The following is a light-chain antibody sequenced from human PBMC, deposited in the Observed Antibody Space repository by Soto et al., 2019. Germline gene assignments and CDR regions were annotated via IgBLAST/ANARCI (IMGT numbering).Light chain of an antibody. CDR1: QSVSSSY. Sequence: EIVLTQSPGTLSLSPGERATLSCRASQSVSSSYLAWYQQKPGQAPRLLIYGASSRATGIPDRFSGSGSGPDFTVTISRLEPEDFALYYCQQYGSSPPVTFGQGTKLEIK. V-gene: IGKV3-20*01. J-gene: IGKJ2*01. CDR3: QQYGSSPPVT. CDR2: GAS.